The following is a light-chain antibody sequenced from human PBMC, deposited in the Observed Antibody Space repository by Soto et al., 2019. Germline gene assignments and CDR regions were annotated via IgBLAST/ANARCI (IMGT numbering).Light chain of an antibody. J-gene: IGKJ1*01. Sequence: EIVLTQSPGTLSLSPGERATLPCRASQSVSSGYLAWYQQKPGQTPRLLIYEASSRATGIPDRFSGSGSGTDFTLTISRLEPEDFAVYYCQQYGSSGTFGQGTKVDIK. CDR2: EAS. CDR1: QSVSSGY. CDR3: QQYGSSGT. V-gene: IGKV3-20*01.